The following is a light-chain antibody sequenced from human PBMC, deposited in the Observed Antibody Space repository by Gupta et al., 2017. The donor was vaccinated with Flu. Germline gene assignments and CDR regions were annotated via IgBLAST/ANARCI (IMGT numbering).Light chain of an antibody. V-gene: IGLV2-11*01. J-gene: IGLJ1*01. CDR3: CSYAGSYRKV. CDR2: DVS. Sequence: QSALTQPRSVSGSPGQSVNISCTGTSSDVGGYNYVSWYQQHPGKAPKLMIYDVSKRPSGVPDRFSGSKSGNTASLTISGLQAEDEADYYCCSYAGSYRKVFGTGTKVTVL. CDR1: SSDVGGYNY.